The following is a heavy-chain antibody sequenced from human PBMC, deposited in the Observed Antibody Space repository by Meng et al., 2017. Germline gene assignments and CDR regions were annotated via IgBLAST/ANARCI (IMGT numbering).Heavy chain of an antibody. Sequence: GESLKISCAASGFTFSSYAMHWVRQAPGKGLEWVAVISYDGSNKYYADSVKGRFTISRDNSKNTLYLQMNSLRAEDTAVYYCASGEGFSAAGSYWGQGKRVTVYS. CDR2: ISYDGSNK. J-gene: IGHJ4*02. V-gene: IGHV3-30*04. D-gene: IGHD6-13*01. CDR1: GFTFSSYA. CDR3: ASGEGFSAAGSY.